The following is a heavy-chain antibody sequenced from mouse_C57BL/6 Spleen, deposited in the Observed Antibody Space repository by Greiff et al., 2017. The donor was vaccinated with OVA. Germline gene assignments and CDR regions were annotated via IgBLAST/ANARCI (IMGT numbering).Heavy chain of an antibody. CDR3: TCITTVEWFAY. D-gene: IGHD1-1*01. J-gene: IGHJ3*01. V-gene: IGHV5-9-1*02. Sequence: EVMLVESGEGLVKPGGSLKLSCAASGFTFSSYAMSWVRQTPEKRLEWVAYISSGGDYIYYADTVKGRFTISRDNARNTLYLQMSSLKSEDTAMYYCTCITTVEWFAYWGQGTLVTVSA. CDR2: ISSGGDYI. CDR1: GFTFSSYA.